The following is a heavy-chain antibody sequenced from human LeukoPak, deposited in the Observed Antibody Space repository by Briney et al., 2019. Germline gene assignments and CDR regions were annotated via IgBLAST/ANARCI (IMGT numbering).Heavy chain of an antibody. Sequence: SETLSLTCTVSGGSISSYYWSWIRQPPGKGLEWIGEINHSGSTNYNPSLKSRVTISVDTSKNQFSLKLSSVTAADTAVYYCARHVGYCSSTSCYGRGYNWFDPWGQGTLVTVSS. CDR3: ARHVGYCSSTSCYGRGYNWFDP. CDR1: GGSISSYY. CDR2: INHSGST. V-gene: IGHV4-34*01. J-gene: IGHJ5*02. D-gene: IGHD2-2*01.